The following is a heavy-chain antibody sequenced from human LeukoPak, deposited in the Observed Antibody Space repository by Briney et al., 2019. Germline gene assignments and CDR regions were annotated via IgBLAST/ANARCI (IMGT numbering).Heavy chain of an antibody. CDR2: ISYDGSNK. CDR3: AKDPGVVPAAIYAVYFDY. V-gene: IGHV3-30-3*01. Sequence: PGGSLRLSCAASGFTFSSYAMHWVRQAPGKGLEWVAVISYDGSNKYYADSVKGRFTISRDNSKNTLYLQMNSLRAEDTAVYYCAKDPGVVPAAIYAVYFDYWGQGTLVTVSS. CDR1: GFTFSSYA. D-gene: IGHD2-2*02. J-gene: IGHJ4*02.